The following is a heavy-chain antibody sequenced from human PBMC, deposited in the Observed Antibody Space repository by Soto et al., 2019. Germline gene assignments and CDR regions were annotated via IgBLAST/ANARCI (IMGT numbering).Heavy chain of an antibody. CDR3: ANQPRYNWNYGAFDI. J-gene: IGHJ3*02. CDR1: GGTFSSYA. CDR2: IIPIFGTA. Sequence: QVQLVQSGAEVKKPGSSVKVSCTASGGTFSSYAISWVRQAPRQGLEWMGGIIPIFGTANYAQKFQGRVTITADESTSTAYMELSSLRSEDTAVYYCANQPRYNWNYGAFDIWGQGTMVTVSS. V-gene: IGHV1-69*01. D-gene: IGHD1-7*01.